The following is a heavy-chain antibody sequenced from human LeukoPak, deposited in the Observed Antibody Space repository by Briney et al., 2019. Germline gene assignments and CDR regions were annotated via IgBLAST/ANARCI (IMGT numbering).Heavy chain of an antibody. CDR2: IIPIFGTA. V-gene: IGHV1-69*05. CDR1: GGTFSSYA. D-gene: IGHD5-24*01. Sequence: SVKVSCKASGGTFSSYAISWVRQAPGQGLEWMGRIIPIFGTANYAQKFQGRVTITTDESTSTAYMELSSLRSEDTAVYYCARDDPDGRWFDPWGQGTLVTVSS. J-gene: IGHJ5*02. CDR3: ARDDPDGRWFDP.